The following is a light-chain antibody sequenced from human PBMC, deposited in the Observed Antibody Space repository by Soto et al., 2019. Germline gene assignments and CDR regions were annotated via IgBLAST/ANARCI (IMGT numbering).Light chain of an antibody. V-gene: IGLV1-51*02. CDR3: GTCDTRLNAYV. CDR1: SSNIGNNF. J-gene: IGLJ1*01. Sequence: CVRTQPPSGKAAPVEKGTISCSGSSSNIGNNFVSWYQQLPGTAPKLLIYENNKRPSGIPDRFSGSKSGTSATLGITGLQTGDEADYYCGTCDTRLNAYVFVTGTKVTV. CDR2: ENN.